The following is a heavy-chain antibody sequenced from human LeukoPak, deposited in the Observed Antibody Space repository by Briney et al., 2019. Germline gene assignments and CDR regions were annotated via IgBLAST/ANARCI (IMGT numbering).Heavy chain of an antibody. CDR1: GGSFSGYY. D-gene: IGHD6-19*01. CDR2: INHSGST. V-gene: IGHV4-34*01. J-gene: IGHJ4*02. CDR3: ARHRDSSGWYDFDY. Sequence: SETLSLTCAVYGGSFSGYYWSWIRQPPGKGLEWIGEINHSGSTNYNPSLKSRVTISVDTSKNQFSLKLSSVTAADTAVYYCARHRDSSGWYDFDYWGQGTLVTVSS.